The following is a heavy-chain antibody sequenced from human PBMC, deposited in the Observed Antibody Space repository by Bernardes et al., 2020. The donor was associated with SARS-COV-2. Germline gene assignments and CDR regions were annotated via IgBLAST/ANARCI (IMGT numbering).Heavy chain of an antibody. D-gene: IGHD1-7*01. J-gene: IGHJ4*02. V-gene: IGHV3-30*03. CDR1: GFIFSSNG. CDR2: ISFDGSNI. CDR3: ASGGFNWNYAFFDY. Sequence: GGSLRLSCAASGFIFSSNGMHWVRQAPGKGLEWVALISFDGSNIHYADSVKGRFTISRDNSKNTLNLQMNSLRVEDSAVYYCASGGFNWNYAFFDYWGQGTLVTVSS.